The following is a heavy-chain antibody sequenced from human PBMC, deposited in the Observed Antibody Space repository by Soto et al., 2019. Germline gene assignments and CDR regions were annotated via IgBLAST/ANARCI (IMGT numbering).Heavy chain of an antibody. CDR1: GFIFSKYA. Sequence: GGSLRLSCAASGFIFSKYAMHWVRQAPGKGLEWVAVMSYDGSNEYYADSVKGRFTISRDNSKNTLYLQMNSLRVEDTAVYSCVREDYGEYYFDYWGQGTLVNVS. CDR3: VREDYGEYYFDY. D-gene: IGHD4-17*01. J-gene: IGHJ4*02. V-gene: IGHV3-30-3*01. CDR2: MSYDGSNE.